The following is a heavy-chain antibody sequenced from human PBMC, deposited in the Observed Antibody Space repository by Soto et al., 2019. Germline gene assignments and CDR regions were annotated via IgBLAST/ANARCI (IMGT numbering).Heavy chain of an antibody. CDR1: GFTFSSYW. J-gene: IGHJ5*02. V-gene: IGHV3-74*01. Sequence: VQLVESGGGLVQPGGSLRLSCAASGFTFSSYWMHWVRQAPGKGLVWVSRINSDGSSTSYADSVKGRFTISRDNAKNTLYLQMNSLRAEDTAVYYCARRRGDSSGWYNWFDPWGQGTLVTVSS. CDR3: ARRRGDSSGWYNWFDP. CDR2: INSDGSST. D-gene: IGHD6-19*01.